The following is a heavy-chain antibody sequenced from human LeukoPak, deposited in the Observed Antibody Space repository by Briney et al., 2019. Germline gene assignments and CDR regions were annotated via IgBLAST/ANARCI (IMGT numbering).Heavy chain of an antibody. CDR3: ACAGRPNWNDVGY. Sequence: GGSLRLSCAASGFIFSDHYVDWVRQAPGKGLEWVGRIRNKANSYTTEYAASVKGRFTISREDSKNSLYLQMNSLETGDTAVYYCACAGRPNWNDVGYWGQGTLVTVSS. J-gene: IGHJ4*02. D-gene: IGHD1-1*01. V-gene: IGHV3-72*01. CDR2: IRNKANSYTT. CDR1: GFIFSDHY.